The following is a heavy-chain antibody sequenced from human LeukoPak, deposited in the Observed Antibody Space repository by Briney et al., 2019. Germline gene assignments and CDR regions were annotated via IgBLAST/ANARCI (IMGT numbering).Heavy chain of an antibody. CDR2: ISSSSSFI. J-gene: IGHJ4*02. V-gene: IGHV3-21*04. Sequence: GGSLRLSCAASGFTFSSYSMNWVRQAPGKGLEWVSSISSSSSFIYYADSVKGRFTTSRDNSKNTLYLQMNSLRVEDTAVYYCARDSSMLRGPLVIYYFDFWGQGTLVTVSS. D-gene: IGHD3-10*01. CDR3: ARDSSMLRGPLVIYYFDF. CDR1: GFTFSSYS.